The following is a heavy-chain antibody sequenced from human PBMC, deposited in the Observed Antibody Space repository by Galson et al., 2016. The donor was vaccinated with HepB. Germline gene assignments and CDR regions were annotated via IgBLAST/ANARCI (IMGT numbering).Heavy chain of an antibody. CDR1: GGAFSTYA. Sequence: SVKVSCKASGGAFSTYAISWVRQAPGQGLEWMGGIIPIFGTTNYAQRFQGRVTITADESTNTAYMELSSLRSEDTAVYFCAREDNYGFQSFDYWGQGTLVTVSS. V-gene: IGHV1-69*13. J-gene: IGHJ4*02. CDR3: AREDNYGFQSFDY. D-gene: IGHD5-18*01. CDR2: IIPIFGTT.